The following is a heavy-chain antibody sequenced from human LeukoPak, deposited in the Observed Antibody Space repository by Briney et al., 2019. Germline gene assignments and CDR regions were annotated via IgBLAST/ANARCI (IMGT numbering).Heavy chain of an antibody. V-gene: IGHV3-11*01. J-gene: IGHJ4*02. CDR1: VFTLSDYY. D-gene: IGHD3-9*01. Sequence: GRSLRLSRAASVFTLSDYYMSAIRQAPGRGLEWVSYICSSVSTIYYADSWRGRLTISRDNAKNSLYLQMNSLRAEDTAVYYCARQSITIFAPYFDYWGQGTLVTVSS. CDR3: ARQSITIFAPYFDY. CDR2: ICSSVSTI.